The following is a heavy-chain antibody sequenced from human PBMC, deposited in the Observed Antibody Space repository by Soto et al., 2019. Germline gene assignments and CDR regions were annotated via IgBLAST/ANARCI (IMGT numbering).Heavy chain of an antibody. CDR2: ISGTASRT. J-gene: IGHJ4*02. V-gene: IGHV3-23*01. CDR3: ATSFRYFDK. Sequence: PXVSLRLSCAGSGFSPTTTPLSWVRQPPGKGLEWVTTISGTASRTYYVDSVKGRFFISRDNSKNTVTLQMNNLTLDDTAVYYCATSFRYFDKWGQGTRVTVSS. CDR1: GFSPTTTP. D-gene: IGHD3-9*01.